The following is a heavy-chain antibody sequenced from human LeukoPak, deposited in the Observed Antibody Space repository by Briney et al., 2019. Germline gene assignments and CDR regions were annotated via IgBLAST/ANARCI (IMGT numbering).Heavy chain of an antibody. V-gene: IGHV4-39*01. CDR2: IYYSGST. Sequence: PSETLSLTCTVSGGSISSSSYYWGWIRQPPGKGLEWIGSIYYSGSTYYNPPLKSRVTISVDTSKNQFSLKLSSVTAADTAVYHCASVDTAMGTFDYWGQGTLVTVSS. J-gene: IGHJ4*02. D-gene: IGHD5-18*01. CDR1: GGSISSSSYY. CDR3: ASVDTAMGTFDY.